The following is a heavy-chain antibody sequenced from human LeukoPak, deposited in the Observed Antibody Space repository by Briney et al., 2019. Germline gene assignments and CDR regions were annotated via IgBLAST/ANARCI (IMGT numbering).Heavy chain of an antibody. J-gene: IGHJ4*02. V-gene: IGHV4-39*01. CDR2: IYYSGST. D-gene: IGHD3-3*01. Sequence: SQTLSLTCTVSGGSISSGDYYWSWIRQPPGKGLEWIGSIYYSGSTYYNPSLKSRVTISVDTSKNQFSLKLSSVTAADTAVYYCARYSYDFWSGYSDYWGQGTLVTVSS. CDR1: GGSISSGDYY. CDR3: ARYSYDFWSGYSDY.